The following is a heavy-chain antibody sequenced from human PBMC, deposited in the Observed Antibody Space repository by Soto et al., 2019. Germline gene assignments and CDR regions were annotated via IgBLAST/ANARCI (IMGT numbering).Heavy chain of an antibody. CDR1: GGSIISSSYY. Sequence: QLQLQESGPGLVKPSETLSLTCTVSGGSIISSSYYWGWIRQPPGKGLEWIGSIYYSGSTYYNPSLKCRVTISVDTSKNQFPLKLSSATDADTAVYYFARLYNDFWSAPSTAPKNDYYYYGMDVWGQGATVTVSS. J-gene: IGHJ6*02. D-gene: IGHD3-3*01. V-gene: IGHV4-39*01. CDR3: ARLYNDFWSAPSTAPKNDYYYYGMDV. CDR2: IYYSGST.